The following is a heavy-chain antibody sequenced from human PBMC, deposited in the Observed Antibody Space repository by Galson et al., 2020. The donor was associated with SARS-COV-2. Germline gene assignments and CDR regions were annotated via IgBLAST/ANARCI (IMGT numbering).Heavy chain of an antibody. J-gene: IGHJ4*02. CDR3: ASRYCSTHTCSFPYYLDY. CDR1: GGSISSGGYY. D-gene: IGHD2-2*01. CDR2: IYYSGST. V-gene: IGHV4-31*03. Sequence: SETLSLTCTVSGGSISSGGYYWSWIRQHPGKGLEWIGYIYYSGSTYYNPSLKSRVTISVDTSKNQFSLKLSSVTAADTAVYYCASRYCSTHTCSFPYYLDYWGQGTLVTVSS.